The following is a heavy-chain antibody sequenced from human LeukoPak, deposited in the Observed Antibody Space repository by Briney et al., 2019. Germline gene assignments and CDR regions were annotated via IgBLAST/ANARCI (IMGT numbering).Heavy chain of an antibody. D-gene: IGHD5-18*01. CDR2: ISGSGGST. CDR3: AKNLRAGIQLWFFDY. J-gene: IGHJ4*02. V-gene: IGHV3-23*01. CDR1: GFTFSSYA. Sequence: PGGSLRLSCAASGFTFSSYAMNWVRQAPGKGLEWVSSISGSGGSTYYADSVKGRFTISRDNSKNTLYLQMNSLRAEDTAVYYCAKNLRAGIQLWFFDYWGQGTLVTVSS.